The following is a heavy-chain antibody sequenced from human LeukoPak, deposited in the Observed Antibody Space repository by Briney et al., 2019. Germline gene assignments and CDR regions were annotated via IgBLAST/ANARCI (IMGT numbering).Heavy chain of an antibody. Sequence: PGGSLRLSCTASGFTFSSYGMNWVRQAPGKGLEWVSSISDGGGSTYYADSVKGRFTISRDNSKNTLYLQMNSLRAEDTAVYYCAKDLRRIYYYGFDVCGQGTTVTVSS. CDR2: ISDGGGST. J-gene: IGHJ6*02. CDR1: GFTFSSYG. CDR3: AKDLRRIYYYGFDV. V-gene: IGHV3-23*01.